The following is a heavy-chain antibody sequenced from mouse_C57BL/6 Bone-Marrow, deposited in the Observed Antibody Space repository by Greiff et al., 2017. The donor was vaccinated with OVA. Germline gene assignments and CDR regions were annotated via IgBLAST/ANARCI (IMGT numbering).Heavy chain of an antibody. V-gene: IGHV5-6*01. Sequence: EVKVVESGGDLVKPGGSLKLSCAASGFTFSSYGMSWVRQTPDKRLEWVATISSGGSYTYYPDSVKGRFTISRDNAKNTLYLQMSSLKSEDTAMYYCARQMRRHAMDYWGQGTSVTVSS. CDR3: ARQMRRHAMDY. J-gene: IGHJ4*01. CDR1: GFTFSSYG. CDR2: ISSGGSYT.